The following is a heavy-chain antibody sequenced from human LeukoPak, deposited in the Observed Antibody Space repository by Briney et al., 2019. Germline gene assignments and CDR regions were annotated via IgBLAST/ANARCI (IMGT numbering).Heavy chain of an antibody. CDR3: AKAGDWNYFDY. J-gene: IGHJ4*02. V-gene: IGHV3-23*01. Sequence: GGSLRLSCAASGFTFRTYALHWVRQAPGKGLEWVSAISPTGDGAYYADSVKGRFTISRDNSKNTLYVQMNSLRADDTAVYYCAKAGDWNYFDYWGQGALVTVSS. CDR2: ISPTGDGA. CDR1: GFTFRTYA. D-gene: IGHD2-21*01.